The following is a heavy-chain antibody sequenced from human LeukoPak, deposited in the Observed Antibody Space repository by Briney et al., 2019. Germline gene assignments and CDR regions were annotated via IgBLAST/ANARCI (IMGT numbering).Heavy chain of an antibody. Sequence: PSETLSLTCTVSGVSISSSSYYWGWIRQPPGKGLEWIGSIYYSGSTYYNPSLKSRVTISVDTSKNQFSLKLSSVTAADTAVYYCARQICSSTSCYPYYFDYWGQGTLVTVSS. D-gene: IGHD2-2*01. V-gene: IGHV4-39*01. CDR2: IYYSGST. CDR3: ARQICSSTSCYPYYFDY. J-gene: IGHJ4*02. CDR1: GVSISSSSYY.